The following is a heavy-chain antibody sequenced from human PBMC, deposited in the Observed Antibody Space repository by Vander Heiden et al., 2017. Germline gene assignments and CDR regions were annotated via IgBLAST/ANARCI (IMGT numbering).Heavy chain of an antibody. D-gene: IGHD1-26*01. CDR1: GFSLSTSVMC. Sequence: QVTLRESGPALVKPTQTLTLTCTFSGFSLSTSVMCVSWIRQHPGKALEWLALIDWDDDKYYSTSLKTRLTISKDTSKNQVVLTMTNMDPVDTATYYCARGVSGSYWGKVDYWGQGTLVTVSS. CDR2: IDWDDDK. CDR3: ARGVSGSYWGKVDY. J-gene: IGHJ4*02. V-gene: IGHV2-70*01.